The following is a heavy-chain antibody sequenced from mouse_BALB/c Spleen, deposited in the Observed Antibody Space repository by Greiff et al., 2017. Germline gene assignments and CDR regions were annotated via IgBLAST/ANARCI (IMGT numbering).Heavy chain of an antibody. Sequence: VQLHQSGPELVRPGASVKISCKGSGYTFTDYAMHWVKQSHAKSLEWIGVISTDNGNTNYNQKFKGKATMTVDKSSSTAYMELASLTSEDSAIYYCAGEGGNRYYAMDYGGQGTSVTVSS. CDR1: GYTFTDYA. CDR2: ISTDNGNT. V-gene: IGHV1-67*01. J-gene: IGHJ4*01. CDR3: AGEGGNRYYAMDY. D-gene: IGHD2-1*01.